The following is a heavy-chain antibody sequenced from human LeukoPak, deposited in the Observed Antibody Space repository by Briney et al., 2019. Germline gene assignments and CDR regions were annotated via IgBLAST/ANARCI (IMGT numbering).Heavy chain of an antibody. J-gene: IGHJ4*02. CDR2: LYYSGST. V-gene: IGHV4-39*01. CDR1: GGSISSSSYS. D-gene: IGHD1-26*01. Sequence: PSETLSLTCTVSGGSISSSSYSWGWIRQPPGKGLGWIGSLYYSGSTYYNPSLKSRVTISVDTSKNQFSLKLSSVTAADTAVYYCAKLGWELLVDYWGQGTLVTVSS. CDR3: AKLGWELLVDY.